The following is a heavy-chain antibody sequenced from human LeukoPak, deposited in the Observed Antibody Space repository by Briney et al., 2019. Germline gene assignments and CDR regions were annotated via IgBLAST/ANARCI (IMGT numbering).Heavy chain of an antibody. Sequence: PSQTLSLTCTVSGGSISSGGYYWSWIRQPPGKGLEWIGEINHSGSTNYNPSLKSRVTISVDTSKNQFSLKLSSVTAADTAVYYCATHGESTRKFDYWGQGTLVTVSS. D-gene: IGHD3-10*01. CDR2: INHSGST. J-gene: IGHJ4*02. CDR3: ATHGESTRKFDY. CDR1: GGSISSGGYY. V-gene: IGHV4-31*03.